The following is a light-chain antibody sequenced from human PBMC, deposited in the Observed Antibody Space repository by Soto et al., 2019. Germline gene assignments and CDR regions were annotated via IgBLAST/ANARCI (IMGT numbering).Light chain of an antibody. CDR1: QGISTY. V-gene: IGKV1-39*01. J-gene: IGKJ1*01. CDR3: QQSFSFPWT. CDR2: GES. Sequence: DIPMTQSPLSLSASVGERVTITCRASQGISTYLNWYQQKPGKAPNLVLYGESSLQSGVPSRFSGSGSGTEFSLTISSLQPEDLATYYCQQSFSFPWTFGQGTKVNIK.